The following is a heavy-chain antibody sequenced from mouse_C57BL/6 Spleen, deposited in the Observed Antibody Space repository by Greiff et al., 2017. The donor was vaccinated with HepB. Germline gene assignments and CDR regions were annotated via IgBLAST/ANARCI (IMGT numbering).Heavy chain of an antibody. CDR1: GYTFTSYW. V-gene: IGHV1-61*01. CDR2: IYPSDSET. D-gene: IGHD1-1*02. J-gene: IGHJ4*01. Sequence: QVQLKQPGAELVRPGSSVKLSCKASGYTFTSYWMDWVKQRPGQGLEWIGNIYPSDSETHYNQKFKDKATLTVDKSSSTAYMQLSSLTSEDSAVYYCARWGGGTAMDYWGQGTSVTVSS. CDR3: ARWGGGTAMDY.